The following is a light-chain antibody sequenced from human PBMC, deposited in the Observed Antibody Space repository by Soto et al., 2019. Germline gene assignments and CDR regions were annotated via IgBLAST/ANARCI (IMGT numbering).Light chain of an antibody. CDR3: QQRSNWPRT. CDR2: DAS. CDR1: QSVTRS. J-gene: IGKJ1*01. Sequence: EIVLTQSPATLSLSPGERATLSCRASQSVTRSLAWYQQKPGQAPRLLIYDASNRATGIPARFSASGSGTDFTLTVSSLEPEDFAIYYCQQRSNWPRTFGQGTKVEIK. V-gene: IGKV3-11*01.